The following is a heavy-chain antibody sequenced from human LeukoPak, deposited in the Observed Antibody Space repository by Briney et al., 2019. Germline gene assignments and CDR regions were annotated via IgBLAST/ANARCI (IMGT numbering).Heavy chain of an antibody. J-gene: IGHJ4*02. D-gene: IGHD6-6*01. CDR3: ARLPYSSSSFDY. V-gene: IGHV4-59*08. CDR2: IYYSGST. CDR1: GGSISSYY. Sequence: PSETLSLTCTVSGGSISSYYWSWIRQPPEKGLEWIGYIYYSGSTNYNPSLKSRVTISVDTSKNQFSLKLSSVTAADTAVYYCARLPYSSSSFDYWGQGTLVTVSS.